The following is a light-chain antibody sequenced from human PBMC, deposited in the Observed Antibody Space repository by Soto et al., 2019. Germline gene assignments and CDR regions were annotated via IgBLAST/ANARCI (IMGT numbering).Light chain of an antibody. CDR1: QSVSSSY. CDR2: GAS. Sequence: PGERVTLSYRANQSVSSSYLTWYQQKPGQAPRLLIYGASTRATSIPARFSGSGSGTDFTLTISSLQPEDFAVYYCQQDYNLLTFGGGTKVEIK. J-gene: IGKJ4*01. V-gene: IGKV3D-7*01. CDR3: QQDYNLLT.